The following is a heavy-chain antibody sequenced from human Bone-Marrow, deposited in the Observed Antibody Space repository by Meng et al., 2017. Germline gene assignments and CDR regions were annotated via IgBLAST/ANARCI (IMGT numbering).Heavy chain of an antibody. V-gene: IGHV4-39*07. Sequence: SETLSLTCTVSGGSISSSSYYWGWIRQPPGKGLEWIGSIYYSGSTYYNPSLKSRVTISVDTSKNQFSLKLSSVTAADTAVYYWARGYYDYVWGSYPQGVYFDYWGQGTLVTVSS. CDR1: GGSISSSSYY. CDR2: IYYSGST. D-gene: IGHD3-16*02. CDR3: ARGYYDYVWGSYPQGVYFDY. J-gene: IGHJ4*02.